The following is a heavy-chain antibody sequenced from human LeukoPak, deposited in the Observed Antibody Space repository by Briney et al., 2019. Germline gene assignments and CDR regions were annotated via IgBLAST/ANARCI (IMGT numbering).Heavy chain of an antibody. CDR2: INHSGNI. CDR3: ARGRRW. V-gene: IGHV4-34*01. J-gene: IGHJ4*02. D-gene: IGHD5-24*01. CDR1: GGSFSGYY. Sequence: SETLSLTCAVYGGSFSGYYWTWIRQPPGKGLEWIGEINHSGNINYNPSLKSRLTISADTSKNQFSLKLSSMTAADTAVYYCARGRRWWGQGALVTVSS.